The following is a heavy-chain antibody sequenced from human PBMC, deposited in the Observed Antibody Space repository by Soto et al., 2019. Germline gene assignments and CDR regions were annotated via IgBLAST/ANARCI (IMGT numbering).Heavy chain of an antibody. V-gene: IGHV3-23*01. CDR3: ATSERNSYGYYFDY. CDR2: ISGSGGST. Sequence: PGGSLRLSCAASGFTFSSYAMSWVRQAPGKGLEWVSAISGSGGSTYYADSVKGRFTISRDNPKNTLYLQMNSLRAEDTAVYYCATSERNSYGYYFDYWGQGTLVPVYS. J-gene: IGHJ4*02. D-gene: IGHD5-18*01. CDR1: GFTFSSYA.